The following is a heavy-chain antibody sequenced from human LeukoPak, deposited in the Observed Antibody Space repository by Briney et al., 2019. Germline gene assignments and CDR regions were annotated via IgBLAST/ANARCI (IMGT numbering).Heavy chain of an antibody. CDR3: ARGPNYDFWSGYYTDYYYYYYMDV. Sequence: SETLSLTCTVSGGSLSSYYWSWIRQPAGKGLEWIGRIYTSGSTNYNPSLKSRVTMSVDTSKNQFSLKLSSVTAADTAVYYCARGPNYDFWSGYYTDYYYYYYMDVWGKGTTVTVSS. CDR2: IYTSGST. D-gene: IGHD3-3*01. CDR1: GGSLSSYY. J-gene: IGHJ6*03. V-gene: IGHV4-4*07.